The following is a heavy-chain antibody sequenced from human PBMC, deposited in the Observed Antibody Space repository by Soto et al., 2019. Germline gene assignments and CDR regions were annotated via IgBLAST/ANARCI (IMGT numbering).Heavy chain of an antibody. D-gene: IGHD3-10*01. CDR3: ATCFGEPPWVDY. Sequence: EVQLVESGGGLVKPGGSLRLSCAASGFTFSNAWMNWVRQAPGKGLEWVGRIKSKTDGGTTDYAAPVKGRFTISRDDSKNTLYLQMNSLKTGDTAVYYCATCFGEPPWVDYWGQGTLVTVSS. J-gene: IGHJ4*02. V-gene: IGHV3-15*07. CDR1: GFTFSNAW. CDR2: IKSKTDGGTT.